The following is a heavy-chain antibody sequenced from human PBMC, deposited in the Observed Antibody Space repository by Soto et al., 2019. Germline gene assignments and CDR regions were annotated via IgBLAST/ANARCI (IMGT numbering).Heavy chain of an antibody. D-gene: IGHD1-26*01. Sequence: TLSLTCAVYGGSFSGYYWSWIRQPPGKGLEWIGEINHSGSTNYNPSLKSRVTISVDTSKNQFSLKLRFVTAADTAVYYCAGSGSYLTGHTFDIWGQGTMVTV. CDR3: AGSGSYLTGHTFDI. V-gene: IGHV4-34*01. J-gene: IGHJ3*02. CDR2: INHSGST. CDR1: GGSFSGYY.